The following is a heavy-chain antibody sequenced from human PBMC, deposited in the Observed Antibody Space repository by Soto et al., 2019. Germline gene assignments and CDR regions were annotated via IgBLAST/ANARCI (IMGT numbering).Heavy chain of an antibody. V-gene: IGHV3-74*01. Sequence: EVQLVESGGGLVQPGGSLRLSCAASGFPFSSYWIHWVRQAPGEGLVWVSRIKTDGSRASYADFVKGRFTISSDTAKNTVYLQMNSLRDEDTALYYGAREPLCNSGTTKDAFDIWGQGTMVTVSS. J-gene: IGHJ3*02. CDR3: AREPLCNSGTTKDAFDI. CDR2: IKTDGSRA. CDR1: GFPFSSYW. D-gene: IGHD3-10*01.